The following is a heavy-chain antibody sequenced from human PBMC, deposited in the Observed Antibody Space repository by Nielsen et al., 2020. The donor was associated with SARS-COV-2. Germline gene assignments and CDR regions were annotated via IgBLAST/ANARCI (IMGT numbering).Heavy chain of an antibody. CDR1: GFTFSNAW. J-gene: IGHJ4*02. V-gene: IGHV3-15*01. Sequence: GESLKISCAASGFTFSNAWMSWVRQAPGKGLEWVGRIKSKTDGGTTDYAAPVKGRFTISRDDSKNTLYLQMNSLKTEDTAVYYCINHYYDSSGLDYWGQGTLVTVSS. D-gene: IGHD3-22*01. CDR3: INHYYDSSGLDY. CDR2: IKSKTDGGTT.